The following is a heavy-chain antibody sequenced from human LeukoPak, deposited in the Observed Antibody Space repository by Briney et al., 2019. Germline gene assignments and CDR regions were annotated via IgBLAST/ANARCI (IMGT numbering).Heavy chain of an antibody. CDR1: GGSISSSGYY. D-gene: IGHD2-2*01. CDR3: ARLSAHCSSSCCYFDC. V-gene: IGHV4-39*01. CDR2: IYYSGST. Sequence: SETLSLTCTVSGGSISSSGYYWGWIRQPPGKGLEWIGNIYYSGSTYYNSSLKSRITISVDTSKNQFSLKLNSVTAADTAVYYCARLSAHCSSSCCYFDCWGQGTLVTVSS. J-gene: IGHJ4*02.